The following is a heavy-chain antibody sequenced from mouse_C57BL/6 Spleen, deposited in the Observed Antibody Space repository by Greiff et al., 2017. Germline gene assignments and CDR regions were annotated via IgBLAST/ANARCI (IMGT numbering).Heavy chain of an antibody. CDR3: AREPIYDGYYDYAMDY. CDR2: IYPGDGDT. CDR1: GYAFSSYW. Sequence: VQLKQSGAELVKPGASVKISCKASGYAFSSYWMNWVKQRPGKGLEWIGQIYPGDGDTNYNGKFKGKATLTADKSSSTAYMQLSSLTSEDSAVYFCAREPIYDGYYDYAMDYWGQGTSVTVSS. V-gene: IGHV1-80*01. D-gene: IGHD2-3*01. J-gene: IGHJ4*01.